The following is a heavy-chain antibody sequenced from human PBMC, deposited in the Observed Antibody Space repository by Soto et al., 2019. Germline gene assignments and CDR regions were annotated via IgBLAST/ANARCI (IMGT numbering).Heavy chain of an antibody. CDR1: GYTFTXXX. D-gene: IGHD3-3*01. Sequence: QVQLVQSGAEVKKPGASXKVSCKASGYTFTXXXXXXXXXXPXQGLEWMGWISAYNGNKNYAQKLQGRVTKTTDTSTSTAYMELRSLRSDDPAVYYCASSGVVPLWGQGTLVTVSS. J-gene: IGHJ4*02. V-gene: IGHV1-18*01. CDR2: ISAYNGNK. CDR3: ASSGVVPL.